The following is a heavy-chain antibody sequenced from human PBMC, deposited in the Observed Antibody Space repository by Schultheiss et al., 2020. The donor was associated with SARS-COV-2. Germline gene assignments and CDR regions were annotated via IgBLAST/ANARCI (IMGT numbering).Heavy chain of an antibody. J-gene: IGHJ4*02. Sequence: GGSLRLSCAASGFTLSDYYMSWIRQAPGKGLEWVSYSSTSGDYTNHADSVKGRFTVSRDNPKNSLFLQMNSLRAEDTAVYYCARGPAYYYDSSGYWCGYWGQGTLVTVSS. D-gene: IGHD3-22*01. CDR1: GFTLSDYY. CDR2: SSTSGDYT. CDR3: ARGPAYYYDSSGYWCGY. V-gene: IGHV3-11*06.